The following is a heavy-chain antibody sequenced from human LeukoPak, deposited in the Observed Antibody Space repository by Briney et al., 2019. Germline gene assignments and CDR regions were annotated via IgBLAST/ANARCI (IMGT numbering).Heavy chain of an antibody. V-gene: IGHV3-21*01. CDR3: AGAGVTRYFDY. D-gene: IGHD4-23*01. CDR2: ISSSSSYI. J-gene: IGHJ4*02. CDR1: GFTFSSYS. Sequence: PGGSLRLSCAASGFTFSSYSMNWVRQAPGKGLEWVSSISSSSSYICYADSVKGRFTISRDNAKNSLYLQMNSLRAEDTAVYYCAGAGVTRYFDYWGQGTLVTVSS.